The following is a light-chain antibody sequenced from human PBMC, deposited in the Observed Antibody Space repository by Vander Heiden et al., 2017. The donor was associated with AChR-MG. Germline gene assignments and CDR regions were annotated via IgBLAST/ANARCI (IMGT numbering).Light chain of an antibody. Sequence: SYELTQPPSVSVSPGQTASITCSGGKLGDKYACWYQQKPGQSPFLVIYQDNKRPSGIPERFSGSNSGNTATLTISGTQAMDEADYYCQAWDSNTALFGGGTKLTVL. CDR1: KLGDKY. J-gene: IGLJ2*01. CDR3: QAWDSNTAL. V-gene: IGLV3-1*01. CDR2: QDN.